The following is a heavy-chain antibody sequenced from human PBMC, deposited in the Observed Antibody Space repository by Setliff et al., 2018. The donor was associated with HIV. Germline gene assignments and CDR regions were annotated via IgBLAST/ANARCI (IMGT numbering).Heavy chain of an antibody. J-gene: IGHJ3*02. D-gene: IGHD1-26*01. CDR2: INPNSGGT. V-gene: IGHV1-2*06. Sequence: GASVKVSCKASGYTFTGYYMHWVRQAPGQGLEWMGRINPNSGGTNYPQKFQGRVTMTRDTSIGTVYMELSRLRSDDTAVYYCARGTRVGANDAFDIWGQGTMVTVSS. CDR1: GYTFTGYY. CDR3: ARGTRVGANDAFDI.